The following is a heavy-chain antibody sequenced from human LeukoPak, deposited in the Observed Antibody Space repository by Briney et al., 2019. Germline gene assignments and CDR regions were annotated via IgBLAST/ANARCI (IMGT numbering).Heavy chain of an antibody. V-gene: IGHV1-2*02. D-gene: IGHD5-18*01. CDR1: GGTFSSYA. CDR3: ASGAHVDTAMAFYYSDY. CDR2: INPNSGGT. J-gene: IGHJ4*02. Sequence: ASVKVSCKASGGTFSSYAISWVRQAPGQGLEWMGWINPNSGGTRNAQKFQGRVTMTRDTSISTAYMELSSLRYDDTAVFYCASGAHVDTAMAFYYSDYWGQGTLVTVSS.